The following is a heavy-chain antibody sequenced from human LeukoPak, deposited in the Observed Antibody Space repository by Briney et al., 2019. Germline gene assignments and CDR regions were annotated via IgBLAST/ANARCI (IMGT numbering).Heavy chain of an antibody. CDR1: GFTLSLYA. Sequence: GRSLRLSCAASGFTLSLYAMHWVRQSSGKGLEWVGHIDKKDNFYATTSAASVTGRFTISRDDSKNTAYLQMNSLKTEDTALYYCTRDSGTYNWLDPWGQGTLVTVSS. CDR2: IDKKDNFYAT. CDR3: TRDSGTYNWLDP. J-gene: IGHJ5*02. V-gene: IGHV3-73*01. D-gene: IGHD1-26*01.